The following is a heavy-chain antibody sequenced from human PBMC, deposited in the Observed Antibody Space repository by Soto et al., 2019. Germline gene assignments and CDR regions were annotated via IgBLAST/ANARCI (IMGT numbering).Heavy chain of an antibody. D-gene: IGHD1-26*01. Sequence: SCKPSGYTFNTYYLHWVRQAPGKGLEWVAVIYYDGNNKYYADSVKGRFTISRDNSKNTLSLQMNTLRADDTAVYYCARDRGSHHLDYWGLGTLVTVSS. CDR3: ARDRGSHHLDY. J-gene: IGHJ4*02. V-gene: IGHV3-33*01. CDR1: GYTFNTYY. CDR2: IYYDGNNK.